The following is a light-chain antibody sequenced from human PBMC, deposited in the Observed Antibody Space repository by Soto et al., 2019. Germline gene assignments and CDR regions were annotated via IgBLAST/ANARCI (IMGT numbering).Light chain of an antibody. V-gene: IGLV2-14*03. CDR1: SSDVGGYNY. Sequence: QSALAQPASVSGSPGQSITISCTGTSSDVGGYNYVSWCQHHPGKAPKLMIYDVSNRPSGVSNRFSGSKSGNTASLTISGLQPEDEADYYCCSYTTSNTRQIVFGTGTRSPS. CDR2: DVS. CDR3: CSYTTSNTRQIV. J-gene: IGLJ1*01.